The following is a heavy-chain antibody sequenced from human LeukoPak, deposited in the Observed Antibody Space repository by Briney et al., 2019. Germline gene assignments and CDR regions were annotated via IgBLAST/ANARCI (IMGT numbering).Heavy chain of an antibody. CDR3: ATYRQVLLPFES. CDR1: GFTFNNSW. D-gene: IGHD2-8*02. J-gene: IGHJ4*02. V-gene: IGHV3-23*01. Sequence: GGSLRLSCAASGFTFNNSWMSWVRQAPGKGLEWVSSIFPSGGEIHYADSVRGRFTISRDNSKSTLSLQMNSLRAEDTAIYYCATYRQVLLPFESWGQGTLVTVSS. CDR2: IFPSGGEI.